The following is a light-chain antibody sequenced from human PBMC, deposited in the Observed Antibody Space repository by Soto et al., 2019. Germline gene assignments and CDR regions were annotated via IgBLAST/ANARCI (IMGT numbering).Light chain of an antibody. CDR2: GAS. J-gene: IGKJ3*01. Sequence: IVMTQYPDTLSVSPGERATLSWMASQNINDNLAWFQQKPGQVPRLLVSGASTTATGVPARFSGSGSGTEFTLTISGLQSEDFAVYYCQQYNDWPPFTFGPGTKVDIK. V-gene: IGKV3-15*01. CDR1: QNINDN. CDR3: QQYNDWPPFT.